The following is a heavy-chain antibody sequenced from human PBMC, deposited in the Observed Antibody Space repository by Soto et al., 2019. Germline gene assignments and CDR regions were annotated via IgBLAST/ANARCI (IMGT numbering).Heavy chain of an antibody. V-gene: IGHV4-30-4*01. J-gene: IGHJ3*02. CDR3: ARAQPTTCAFDI. D-gene: IGHD4-17*01. CDR2: IYYSGST. Sequence: PSETLSLTCTVSGGSISSGDYYWSWIRQPPGKGLEWIGYIYYSGSTYYNPSLKSRVTISVDTSKNQFSLKLSSVTAADTAVYYCARAQPTTCAFDIWGQGTMVTVSS. CDR1: GGSISSGDYY.